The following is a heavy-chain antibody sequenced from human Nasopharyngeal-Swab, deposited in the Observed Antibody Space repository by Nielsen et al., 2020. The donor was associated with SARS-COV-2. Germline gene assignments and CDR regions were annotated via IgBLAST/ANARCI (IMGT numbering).Heavy chain of an antibody. Sequence: RQAPGQGLEGMGWINPNSGGTNYAQKFQGRVTMTRDTSISTAYMGLSRLRSDDTAVYYCARDQYSGYDSAYYYYGMDVWGQGTTVTVSS. V-gene: IGHV1-2*02. CDR3: ARDQYSGYDSAYYYYGMDV. D-gene: IGHD5-12*01. CDR2: INPNSGGT. J-gene: IGHJ6*02.